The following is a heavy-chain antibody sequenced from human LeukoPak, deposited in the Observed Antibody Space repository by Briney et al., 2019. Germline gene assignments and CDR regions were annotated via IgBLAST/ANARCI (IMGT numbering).Heavy chain of an antibody. J-gene: IGHJ4*02. CDR2: IYYSGST. CDR1: GGSISSYY. CDR3: ARVALSRSGPRIFDY. Sequence: SETLSLTCTVSGGSISSYYWSWIRQPPGKGLEWIGYIYYSGSTNYNPSLKSRVTISVDTSKNQFSLKLSSVTAADTAVYYCARVALSRSGPRIFDYWGQGTLVTVSS. D-gene: IGHD2/OR15-2a*01. V-gene: IGHV4-59*01.